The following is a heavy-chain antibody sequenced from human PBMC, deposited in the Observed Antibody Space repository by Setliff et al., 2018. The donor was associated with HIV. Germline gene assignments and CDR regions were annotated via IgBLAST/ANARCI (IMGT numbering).Heavy chain of an antibody. V-gene: IGHV3-48*03. CDR3: ARDCRVGWVFTYGMDV. D-gene: IGHD6-13*01. CDR1: GFTFSNYE. CDR2: ITGSGDTI. Sequence: TGGSLRLSCAASGFTFSNYEMSWVRQAPGKGPEWVSYITGSGDTIYYADSVKGRFTMSRDNAKDSVYLQMNTLRVEDTAVYYCARDCRVGWVFTYGMDVWGQGTLVTVSS. J-gene: IGHJ6*02.